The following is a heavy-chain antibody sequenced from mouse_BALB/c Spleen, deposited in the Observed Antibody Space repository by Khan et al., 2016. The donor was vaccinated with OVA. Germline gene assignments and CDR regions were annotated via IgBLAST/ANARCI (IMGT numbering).Heavy chain of an antibody. Sequence: QIQLVQSGPELKKPGETVKISCKASGYTFTNYGMNWVKQSPGKALKWMGWINTYTGEPTYADDFKGRFAFSLETSASTAYLQINNLKNEDTATYFCARPPYFSYTLDYWSQGTSVTGSS. CDR2: INTYTGEP. CDR1: GYTFTNYG. J-gene: IGHJ4*01. V-gene: IGHV9-3-1*01. CDR3: ARPPYFSYTLDY. D-gene: IGHD2-10*01.